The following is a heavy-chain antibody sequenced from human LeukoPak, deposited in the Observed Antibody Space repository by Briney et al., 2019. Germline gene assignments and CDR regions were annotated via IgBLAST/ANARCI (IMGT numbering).Heavy chain of an antibody. CDR2: ISGSGGST. V-gene: IGHV3-23*01. J-gene: IGHJ4*02. CDR1: GFTFSRFW. Sequence: GGSLRLSCAASGFTFSRFWMTWVRQAPGKGLEWVSAISGSGGSTYYADSVKGRFTISRDNSKNTLYLQMNSLRAEDTAVYYCAKDLSTRDFWSGYYSPQPFDYWGQGTLVTVSS. D-gene: IGHD3-3*01. CDR3: AKDLSTRDFWSGYYSPQPFDY.